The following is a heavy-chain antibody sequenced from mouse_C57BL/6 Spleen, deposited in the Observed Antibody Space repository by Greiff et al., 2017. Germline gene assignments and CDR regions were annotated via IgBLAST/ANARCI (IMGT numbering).Heavy chain of an antibody. CDR1: GYTFTDYY. D-gene: IGHD1-1*01. CDR3: ARGFYYGSSYPYAMDY. Sequence: EVQLVESGPVLVKPGASVKMSCKASGYTFTDYYMNWVKQSHGKSLEWIGVINPYNGGTSYNQKFKGKATLTVDKSSSTAYMELNRLTSEDSAVYYCARGFYYGSSYPYAMDYWGQGTSVTVSS. CDR2: INPYNGGT. V-gene: IGHV1-19*01. J-gene: IGHJ4*01.